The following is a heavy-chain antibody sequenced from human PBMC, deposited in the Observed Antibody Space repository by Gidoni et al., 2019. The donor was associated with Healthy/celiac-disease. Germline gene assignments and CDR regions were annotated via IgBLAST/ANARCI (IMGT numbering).Heavy chain of an antibody. CDR2: ISYDGSNK. D-gene: IGHD2-2*01. CDR1: GFTFSSYA. V-gene: IGHV3-30*04. Sequence: QVQLVESGGGVVQPGRSLRLSCAASGFTFSSYAMHWVRQAPGKGLEWVAVISYDGSNKYYADSVKGRFTIPRDNSKNTLYLQMNSLRAEDTAVYYCARVPSIVVVPAACDYWGQGTLVTVSS. CDR3: ARVPSIVVVPAACDY. J-gene: IGHJ4*02.